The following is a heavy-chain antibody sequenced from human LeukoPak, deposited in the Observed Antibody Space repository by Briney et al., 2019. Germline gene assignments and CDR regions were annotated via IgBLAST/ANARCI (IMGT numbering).Heavy chain of an antibody. D-gene: IGHD2-2*01. CDR3: ARRDIVVVPATEGEDYYYYYMDV. Sequence: HPGGSLRLSCAASGFTFSSYWVSWVRQAPGKGLEWVANIKQDGSEKYYVDSVKGRFTISRDNAKNSLYLQMNSLRAEDTAVYYCARRDIVVVPATEGEDYYYYYMDVWGKGTTVTVSS. V-gene: IGHV3-7*01. CDR1: GFTFSSYW. CDR2: IKQDGSEK. J-gene: IGHJ6*03.